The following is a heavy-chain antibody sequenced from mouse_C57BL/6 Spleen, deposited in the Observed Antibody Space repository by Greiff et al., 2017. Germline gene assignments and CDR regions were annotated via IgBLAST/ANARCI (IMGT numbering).Heavy chain of an antibody. CDR2: INYDGSST. Sequence: EVHLVESEGGLVQPGSSMKLSCTASGFTFSDYYMAWVRQVPEKGLEWVANINYDGSSTYYLDSLKSRFIISRDNAKNILYLQMSSLKSEDTATYYCAREGITTRYFDVWGTGTTVTVSS. CDR3: AREGITTRYFDV. J-gene: IGHJ1*03. D-gene: IGHD1-1*01. CDR1: GFTFSDYY. V-gene: IGHV5-16*01.